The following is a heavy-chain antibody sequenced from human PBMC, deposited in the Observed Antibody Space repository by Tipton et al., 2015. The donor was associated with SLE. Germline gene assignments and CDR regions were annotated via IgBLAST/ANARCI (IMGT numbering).Heavy chain of an antibody. CDR3: ATFSQSRLFDY. D-gene: IGHD3-3*02. J-gene: IGHJ4*02. CDR1: GGSLSSHY. Sequence: TLSLTCTVSGGSLSSHYWSWIRRPPGKALEWIAYINYSGSTNYNPPLKSRVTISLDTPKNQFSLKLSSVTAADTAVYYCATFSQSRLFDYWGQGRLVTVSS. CDR2: INYSGST. V-gene: IGHV4-59*11.